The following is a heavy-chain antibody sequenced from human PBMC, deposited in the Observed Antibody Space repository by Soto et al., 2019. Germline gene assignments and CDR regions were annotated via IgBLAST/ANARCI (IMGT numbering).Heavy chain of an antibody. CDR3: AKERGSEQYCSGNGCRYFFDA. V-gene: IGHV3-23*01. Sequence: VQLLESGGGLVPPGGSLGLSCAASGFTFTRFAMNWVRQAPGKGLEWVSTISNTDGGTPYAHSVKGRFTISRDNSKDTLYLQRNSLKAEDTAIYYCAKERGSEQYCSGNGCRYFFDAWGQGNLVTLSS. D-gene: IGHD2-15*01. J-gene: IGHJ4*02. CDR1: GFTFTRFA. CDR2: ISNTDGGT.